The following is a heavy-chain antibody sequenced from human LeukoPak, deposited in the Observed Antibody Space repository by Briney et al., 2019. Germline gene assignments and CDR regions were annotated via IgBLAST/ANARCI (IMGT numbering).Heavy chain of an antibody. CDR3: AKGGSYDFWSGSPYYFDY. CDR2: IRYDGSNK. CDR1: GFTFSSYG. J-gene: IGHJ4*02. Sequence: GGSLRLSCAASGFTFSSYGMHWVRQAPGKGLEWGAFIRYDGSNKYYADSVKGRFTISRDNSKNTLYLQMNSLRAEDTAVYYCAKGGSYDFWSGSPYYFDYWGQGTLVTVSS. D-gene: IGHD3-3*01. V-gene: IGHV3-30*02.